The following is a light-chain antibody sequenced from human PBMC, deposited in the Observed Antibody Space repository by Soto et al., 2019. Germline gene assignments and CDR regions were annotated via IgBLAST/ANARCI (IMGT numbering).Light chain of an antibody. V-gene: IGKV3D-20*02. CDR3: QQRSAWPS. CDR2: DVS. Sequence: DIVLTQSPGTLSLSPGERATLSCRASQSVSSSYLAWYQQKPGQSPRLLIYDVSYRATGTPASFSGSASATDFPLTIRSLAPEYFAVYYCQQRSAWPSFGQGTRLEIK. CDR1: QSVSSSY. J-gene: IGKJ5*01.